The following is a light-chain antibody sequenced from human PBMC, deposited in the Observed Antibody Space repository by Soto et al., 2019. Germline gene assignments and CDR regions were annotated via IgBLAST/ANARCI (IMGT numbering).Light chain of an antibody. V-gene: IGKV1-39*01. J-gene: IGKJ4*01. CDR3: QKCKIAPFT. Sequence: DIQMTQSPSSLSASVGDRVTITCRASQSISTFLNWYQHRPGQAPKLLIYAASTLQSGVPSRFSGGGSGTEFTLSINGLQPEDVATYYCQKCKIAPFTFGGGTKVEMK. CDR2: AAS. CDR1: QSISTF.